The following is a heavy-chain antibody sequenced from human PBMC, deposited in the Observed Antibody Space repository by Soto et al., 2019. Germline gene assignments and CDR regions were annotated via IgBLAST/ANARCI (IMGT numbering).Heavy chain of an antibody. CDR2: ISGSGGST. D-gene: IGHD4-17*01. Sequence: GGSLRLSCAASGFTFSSYAMSWVRQAPGKGLEWVSAISGSGGSTYYADSVKGRFTISRDNSKNTLYLQMNSLRADDTAVYYCAKDWGVTTEYWYFDLWGRGTLVTVSS. J-gene: IGHJ2*01. CDR1: GFTFSSYA. CDR3: AKDWGVTTEYWYFDL. V-gene: IGHV3-23*01.